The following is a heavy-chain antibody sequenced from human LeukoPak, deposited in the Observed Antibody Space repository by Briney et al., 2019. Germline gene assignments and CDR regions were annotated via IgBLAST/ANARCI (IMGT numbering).Heavy chain of an antibody. Sequence: GGSLRLFCAASGFTFSSYAMSWVRQVPGKGLEWVSVISGSGDNTYYADSVKGRFTISRDNSKNMLYLQMNSLRAEDTAVYYCAKWKYNHPGIDDYWGQGTLVPVSS. J-gene: IGHJ4*02. V-gene: IGHV3-23*01. CDR1: GFTFSSYA. D-gene: IGHD1-14*01. CDR3: AKWKYNHPGIDDY. CDR2: ISGSGDNT.